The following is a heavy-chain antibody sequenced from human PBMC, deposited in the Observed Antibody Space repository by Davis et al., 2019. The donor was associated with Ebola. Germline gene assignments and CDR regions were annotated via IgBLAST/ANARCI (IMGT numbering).Heavy chain of an antibody. CDR2: IDPSDSYT. J-gene: IGHJ5*02. V-gene: IGHV5-10-1*01. Sequence: GESLKISCQGSGYSFTSYWISWVRQMPGKGLEWMGRIDPSDSYTNYSPSFQGHVTISADKSISTAYLQWSSLKASDTAMYYCARQAGRWTWFDPWGQGTLVTVSS. CDR3: ARQAGRWTWFDP. D-gene: IGHD3-10*01. CDR1: GYSFTSYW.